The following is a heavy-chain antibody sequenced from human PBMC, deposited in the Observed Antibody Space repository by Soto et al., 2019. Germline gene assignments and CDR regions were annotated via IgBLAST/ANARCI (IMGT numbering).Heavy chain of an antibody. D-gene: IGHD3-22*01. Sequence: PSETLSLTCSVSGDSISNFQWSWIRQPAGKGLEWIGRIHPSGKSTYNPSLTSRVHMSLDTSKNHFSLGLTSLTAADTAVYYCARGGPAWLLEWIMGDWFDPWGQGILVTVSS. CDR1: GDSISNFQ. J-gene: IGHJ5*02. CDR3: ARGGPAWLLEWIMGDWFDP. CDR2: IHPSGKS. V-gene: IGHV4-4*07.